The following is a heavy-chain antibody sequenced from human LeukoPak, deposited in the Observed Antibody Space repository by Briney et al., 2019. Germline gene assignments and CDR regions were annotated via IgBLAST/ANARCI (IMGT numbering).Heavy chain of an antibody. V-gene: IGHV3-21*01. CDR1: GFTFSSYS. CDR3: ARDWAAAGTSMDFDY. Sequence: TGGSLRLSCAASGFTFSSYSMNWVRQAPGKGLEWVSSISSSSSYIYYADSVKGRFTISRDNAKNSLYLQMNSLRAEDTAVYYCARDWAAAGTSMDFDYWGQGTLVTVSS. CDR2: ISSSSSYI. J-gene: IGHJ4*02. D-gene: IGHD6-13*01.